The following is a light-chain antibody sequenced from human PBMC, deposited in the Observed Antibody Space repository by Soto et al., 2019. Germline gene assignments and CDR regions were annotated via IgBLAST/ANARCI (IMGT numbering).Light chain of an antibody. V-gene: IGLV1-44*01. Sequence: QSVLIQPPSASGTPGQTVTISCSGDYSNIGRYPVNWYQQVPGMAPRLLIYVDNQRPSGVPARFSASRSGASASLAISGLRSADEADYYCAAWGANRDLLFGGGTQLTVL. CDR1: YSNIGRYP. CDR2: VDN. J-gene: IGLJ7*01. CDR3: AAWGANRDLL.